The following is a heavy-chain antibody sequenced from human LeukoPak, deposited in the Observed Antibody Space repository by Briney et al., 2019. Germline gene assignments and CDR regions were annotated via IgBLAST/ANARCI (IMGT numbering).Heavy chain of an antibody. CDR3: ARGRGYSGYDWGYYFDY. J-gene: IGHJ4*02. Sequence: SETLSLTCTVSGGSISSSGYYWGWIRQSPGEGLEWIGNIYYSGITYYHPSLKSRVTISVDTSKNQFSVKLSSVTAADTAVYYCARGRGYSGYDWGYYFDYWGQGTLVTVSS. V-gene: IGHV4-39*07. CDR1: GGSISSSGYY. D-gene: IGHD5-12*01. CDR2: IYYSGIT.